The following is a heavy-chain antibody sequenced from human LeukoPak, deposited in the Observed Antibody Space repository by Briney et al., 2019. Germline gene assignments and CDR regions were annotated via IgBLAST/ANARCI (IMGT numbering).Heavy chain of an antibody. CDR3: ARGYTAASAYAFDI. Sequence: ASVKVSCKASGYTFTSYDFNWVRQATGQGLEWMGWMNPNTGNTGYAQKFQGRVTMTRNTSISTAYMEVNSLRSEDTAVYCCARGYTAASAYAFDIWGQGTMVTVSS. J-gene: IGHJ3*02. CDR1: GYTFTSYD. V-gene: IGHV1-8*01. CDR2: MNPNTGNT. D-gene: IGHD6-13*01.